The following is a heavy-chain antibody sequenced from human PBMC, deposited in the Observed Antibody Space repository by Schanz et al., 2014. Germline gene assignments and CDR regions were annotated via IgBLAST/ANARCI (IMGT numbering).Heavy chain of an antibody. CDR1: GFNFRNYG. Sequence: EVQLVESGGGVVQPGRSLRLSCAASGFNFRNYGMHWVRQAPGKGLEWVSGMSWNAGSLGYGDSVRGRFTISRDNAKNSLYLQLNSLTAEDTAVYHCARDSRYCTGVDCKGDAFDLWGQGTLVTVSS. V-gene: IGHV3-20*01. J-gene: IGHJ3*01. CDR3: ARDSRYCTGVDCKGDAFDL. D-gene: IGHD2-8*02. CDR2: MSWNAGSL.